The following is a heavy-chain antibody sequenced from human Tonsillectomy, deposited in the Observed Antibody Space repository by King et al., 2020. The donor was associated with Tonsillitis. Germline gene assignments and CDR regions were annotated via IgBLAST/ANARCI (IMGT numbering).Heavy chain of an antibody. CDR3: AKDRVRVGELIPGY. J-gene: IGHJ4*02. CDR2: ISHDGRNT. CDR1: GFTFSSYG. Sequence: VQLVESGGGVVQPGRSLRLSCAASGFTFSSYGMHWVRQAPGKGLEWVALISHDGRNTYYVDSLKGRFTISRDNSKNTVDLQMNSLRPEDTAVYYCAKDRVRVGELIPGYWGQGTLVSVSS. D-gene: IGHD3-10*01. V-gene: IGHV3-30*18.